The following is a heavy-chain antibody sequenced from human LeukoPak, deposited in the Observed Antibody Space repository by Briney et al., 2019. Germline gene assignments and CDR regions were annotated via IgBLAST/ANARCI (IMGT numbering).Heavy chain of an antibody. CDR1: GGSISSYY. V-gene: IGHV4-59*08. J-gene: IGHJ4*02. D-gene: IGHD1-26*01. CDR3: ARQGGVGATRYFDY. CDR2: IYYSGST. Sequence: SETLSLTCTVSGGSISSYYWSWIRQPPGKGLEWIGYIYYSGSTNYNPSLKGRVTISVDTSKNQFSLKLSSVTAADTAVYYCARQGGVGATRYFDYWGQGTLVTVSS.